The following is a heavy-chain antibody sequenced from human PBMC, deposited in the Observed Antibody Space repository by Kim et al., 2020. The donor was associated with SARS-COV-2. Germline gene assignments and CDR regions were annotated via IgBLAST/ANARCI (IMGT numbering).Heavy chain of an antibody. D-gene: IGHD5-18*01. CDR2: IWYDGSNK. CDR3: ARDTAPRYFDL. J-gene: IGHJ2*01. Sequence: GGSLRLSCAASGFTFSSYGMHWVRQAPGKGLEWVAVIWYDGSNKYYADSVKGRFTISRDNSKNTLYLQMNSLRAEDTAVYYCARDTAPRYFDLWGRGTLGTVSS. V-gene: IGHV3-33*01. CDR1: GFTFSSYG.